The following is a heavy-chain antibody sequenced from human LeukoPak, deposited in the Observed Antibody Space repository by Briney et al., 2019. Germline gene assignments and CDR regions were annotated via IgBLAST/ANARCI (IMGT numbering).Heavy chain of an antibody. D-gene: IGHD3-22*01. Sequence: GGSLRLSCAASGFTFSSYSMNWVRQAPGKGLEWVSYIGSSGSTVYYADSVKGRFTISRDNAKNSLYMQMESLRAEDTAVYYCARRAVITIENSFDIWGQGTMVTVSS. CDR2: IGSSGSTV. V-gene: IGHV3-48*04. J-gene: IGHJ3*02. CDR3: ARRAVITIENSFDI. CDR1: GFTFSSYS.